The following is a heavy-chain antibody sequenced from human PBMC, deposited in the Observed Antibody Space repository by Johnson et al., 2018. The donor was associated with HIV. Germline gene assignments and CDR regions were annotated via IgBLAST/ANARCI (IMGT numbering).Heavy chain of an antibody. V-gene: IGHV3-66*01. D-gene: IGHD4-17*01. CDR1: GFTVSSNY. Sequence: VQLVESGGGLVQAGGSLRLSCAASGFTVSSNYMSWVRQAPGKGLEWVSVIFSGGSTHYADSVKGRFTISRDKSKNTLYLQMNSLRAEDTAVYYCARERIYGDDAFDIWGQGTMVTVSS. CDR2: IFSGGST. CDR3: ARERIYGDDAFDI. J-gene: IGHJ3*02.